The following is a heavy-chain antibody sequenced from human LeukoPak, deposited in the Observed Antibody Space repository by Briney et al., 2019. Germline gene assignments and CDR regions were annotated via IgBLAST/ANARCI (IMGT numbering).Heavy chain of an antibody. CDR1: GGSFSGYY. CDR2: INHSGST. V-gene: IGHV4-34*01. Sequence: SETLSLTCAVYGGSFSGYYWSWIRQPPGKGLEWIGEINHSGSTNYNPSLKSRVTIPVDTSKNQFSLKVTSVTAADTAVYYCARQNGVGLFTLPGGQETLVTVSS. D-gene: IGHD2-8*01. J-gene: IGHJ4*02. CDR3: ARQNGVGLFTLP.